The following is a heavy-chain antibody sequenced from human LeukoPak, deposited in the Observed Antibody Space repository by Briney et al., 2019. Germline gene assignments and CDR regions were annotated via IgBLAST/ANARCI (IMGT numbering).Heavy chain of an antibody. D-gene: IGHD3-22*01. Sequence: GGSLRLSCAASGLTFSSYAMNWVRQAPGKGLEWVSAIIGSGDSTYYADSVKGRFTISRDNSKHTLYLQMNSLRAEDTAIYYCATFYYDRAGGEYFHYWGRAPWSPSPQ. CDR1: GLTFSSYA. CDR2: IIGSGDST. V-gene: IGHV3-23*01. CDR3: ATFYYDRAGGEYFHY. J-gene: IGHJ1*01.